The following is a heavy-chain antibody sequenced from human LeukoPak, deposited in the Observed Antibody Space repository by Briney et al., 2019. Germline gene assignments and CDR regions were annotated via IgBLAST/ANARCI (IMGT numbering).Heavy chain of an antibody. CDR2: ISAGNGNT. CDR3: AGDSGSGSNDY. D-gene: IGHD1-26*01. J-gene: IGHJ4*02. Sequence: ASVKVSCEASGYTFTSYAIHWVRQAPGQRLEWMGWISAGNGNTKYSQNFQGRVTFISNTSATTAFMELSSLRSEDAAVYYCAGDSGSGSNDYWGQGTLVTVSS. V-gene: IGHV1-3*01. CDR1: GYTFTSYA.